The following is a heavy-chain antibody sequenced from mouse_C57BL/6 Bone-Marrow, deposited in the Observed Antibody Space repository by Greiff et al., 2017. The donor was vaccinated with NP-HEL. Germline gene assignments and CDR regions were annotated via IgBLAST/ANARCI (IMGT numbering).Heavy chain of an antibody. CDR3: ARRATVVAGGY. Sequence: QVQLQQSGAELARPGASVKLSCKASGYTFTSYGISWVKQRTGQGLEWIGEIYPRSGNTYYNEKFKGKATLTADKSSSTAYMELRSLTSEDSAVYFCARRATVVAGGYWGQGTTLTVSS. D-gene: IGHD1-1*01. CDR2: IYPRSGNT. CDR1: GYTFTSYG. V-gene: IGHV1-81*01. J-gene: IGHJ2*01.